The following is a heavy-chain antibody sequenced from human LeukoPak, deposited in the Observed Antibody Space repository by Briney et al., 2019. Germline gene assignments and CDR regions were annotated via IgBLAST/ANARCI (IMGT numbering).Heavy chain of an antibody. CDR1: GGSFSGYS. V-gene: IGHV4-34*01. D-gene: IGHD5-12*01. CDR2: TNHSGST. CDR3: ARGWLRSSVDF. J-gene: IGHJ4*02. Sequence: PSETLSLTCAVYGGSFSGYSWSWIRQTPGKGLEWIGETNHSGSTNYNPSLKSRVTISVDTSKNQFSLKLSSMTAADTAVYYCARGWLRSSVDFWGQGTLVTVSS.